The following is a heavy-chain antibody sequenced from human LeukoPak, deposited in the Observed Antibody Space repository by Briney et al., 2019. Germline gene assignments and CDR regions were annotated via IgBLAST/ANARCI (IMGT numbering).Heavy chain of an antibody. CDR1: GGTFSSYA. J-gene: IGHJ4*02. Sequence: GASVKVSCKASGGTFSSYAISWVRQAPGQGLEWMGGIIPIFGTANYAQKFQGRVTITADESTSTAYMELSRLRSDDTAVYYCATAYQLLPWGFDYWGQGTLVTVSS. V-gene: IGHV1-69*13. D-gene: IGHD2-2*01. CDR3: ATAYQLLPWGFDY. CDR2: IIPIFGTA.